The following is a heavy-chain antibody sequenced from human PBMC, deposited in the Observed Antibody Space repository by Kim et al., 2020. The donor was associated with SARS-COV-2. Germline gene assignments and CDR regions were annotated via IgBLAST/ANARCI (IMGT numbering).Heavy chain of an antibody. CDR3: ARRAAYSSSWYGPNWFDP. CDR2: INHSGST. J-gene: IGHJ5*02. CDR1: GGSFSGYY. Sequence: SETLSLTCAVYGGSFSGYYWSWIRQPPGKGLEWIGEINHSGSTNYNPSLKSRVTISVDTSKNQFSLKLSSVTAADTAVYYCARRAAYSSSWYGPNWFDPWGQGTLVPVSP. D-gene: IGHD6-13*01. V-gene: IGHV4-34*01.